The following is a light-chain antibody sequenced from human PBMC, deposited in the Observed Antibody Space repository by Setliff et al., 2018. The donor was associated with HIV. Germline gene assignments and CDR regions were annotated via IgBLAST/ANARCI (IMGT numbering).Light chain of an antibody. CDR1: SDDIGSFSY. J-gene: IGLJ2*01. CDR3: SAYSKGDTLVL. CDR2: DAS. V-gene: IGLV2-14*03. Sequence: QSALTQPAPLSGSPGQSITISCTGGSDDIGSFSYVSWYQQYPGKAPKLMIYDASSRPSGVSTRFSGSRSGNTASLTISGVQAEDEADYHCSAYSKGDTLVLFGGGTKVTVL.